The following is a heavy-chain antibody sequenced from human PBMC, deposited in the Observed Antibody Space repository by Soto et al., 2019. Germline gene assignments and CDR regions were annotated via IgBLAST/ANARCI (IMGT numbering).Heavy chain of an antibody. Sequence: QVQLQESGPGLVKPSGTLSLTCAVSGGSISSSNWWSWVRQPPGKGLEWIGEIYHSGSTNYNPSLKSRVTISVDKSQNQFALKLGSVPAADTAVYFCASVRGGYYYAMDVWGQGTTVTVSS. CDR3: ASVRGGYYYAMDV. D-gene: IGHD3-10*02. J-gene: IGHJ6*02. V-gene: IGHV4-4*02. CDR2: IYHSGST. CDR1: GGSISSSNW.